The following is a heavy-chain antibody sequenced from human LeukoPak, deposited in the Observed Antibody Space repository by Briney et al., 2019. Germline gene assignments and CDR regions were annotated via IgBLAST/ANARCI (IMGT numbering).Heavy chain of an antibody. CDR1: GFTFSSYW. D-gene: IGHD6-13*01. V-gene: IGHV3-74*01. CDR3: ARGPSSNWSGLDF. CDR2: ISPTGSTT. J-gene: IGHJ4*02. Sequence: GGSLRLSCAASGFTFSSYWMHWVRQAPGKGLVWVSRISPTGSTTSYADSVKGRFTVSRDNAKNTLYLQVNNLRAEDTAVYYCARGPSSNWSGLDFWGQGTLLTVSS.